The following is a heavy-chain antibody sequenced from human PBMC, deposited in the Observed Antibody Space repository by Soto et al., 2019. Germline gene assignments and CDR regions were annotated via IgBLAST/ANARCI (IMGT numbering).Heavy chain of an antibody. Sequence: KPGGSLRLSCAASGFTFSNAWMSWVRQAPGKGLEWVGRIKSKTDGGTTDYAAPVKGRFTISRDDSKNTLYLQMNSLKTEDTAVYYCTTGFTAAEDSHPIHMDVWGQGTTVTVSS. J-gene: IGHJ6*02. D-gene: IGHD6-13*01. V-gene: IGHV3-15*01. CDR1: GFTFSNAW. CDR2: IKSKTDGGTT. CDR3: TTGFTAAEDSHPIHMDV.